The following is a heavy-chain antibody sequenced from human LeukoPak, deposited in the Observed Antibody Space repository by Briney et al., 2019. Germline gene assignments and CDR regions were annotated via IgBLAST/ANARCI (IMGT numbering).Heavy chain of an antibody. V-gene: IGHV3-74*01. D-gene: IGHD6-13*01. CDR2: IQGDGSNT. CDR1: GFTFSKNR. Sequence: GGSLRLSCVASGFTFSKNRMHWVRQAPGEGLVWVSRIQGDGSNTNYADSVKGRFSISRDNAKNTVYLQMNSLRAEDTGIYYCARGTSAGGPISPFDFWGQGTVVTVSS. CDR3: ARGTSAGGPISPFDF. J-gene: IGHJ4*02.